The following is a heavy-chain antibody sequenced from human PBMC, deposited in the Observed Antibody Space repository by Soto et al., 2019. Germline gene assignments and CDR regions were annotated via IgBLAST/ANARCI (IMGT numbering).Heavy chain of an antibody. CDR3: AREYGISGTGRVGFDL. CDR2: INAGNGNT. CDR1: GYTFTNYV. D-gene: IGHD1-20*01. J-gene: IGHJ4*02. V-gene: IGHV1-3*01. Sequence: ASVKVSCKASGYTFTNYVIHWVRQAPGQRLECMGWINAGNGNTQYSQMFQGRVTMTRNTSINTAYMELKSLTSEDTGVYYCAREYGISGTGRVGFDLWGQGTLVTVSS.